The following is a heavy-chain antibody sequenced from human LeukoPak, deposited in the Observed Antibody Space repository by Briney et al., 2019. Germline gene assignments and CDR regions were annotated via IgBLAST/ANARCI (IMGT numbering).Heavy chain of an antibody. Sequence: GGSLRLSCAASGFTFRNHDVSWVRQAPGKGLEWVSGISRSADKTYYADSVKGRFTISRDNSKNTLSLQMNSLRVEDTAIYYCARGGDWSWYDYWGQGTLVPVSS. D-gene: IGHD2-21*02. J-gene: IGHJ4*02. V-gene: IGHV3-23*01. CDR1: GFTFRNHD. CDR3: ARGGDWSWYDY. CDR2: ISRSADKT.